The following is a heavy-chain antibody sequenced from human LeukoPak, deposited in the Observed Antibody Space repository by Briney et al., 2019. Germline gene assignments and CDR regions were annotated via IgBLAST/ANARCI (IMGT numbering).Heavy chain of an antibody. Sequence: GGSLRLSCAASGFTFSSYWMNWVRQAPGKGLEWVSYISSSTNTIYYADSVKGRFAISTDNAKNSVYLQMNSLRAEDTAVYYCARDRKNYDILFDSWGQGTLVTVSS. CDR3: ARDRKNYDILFDS. CDR1: GFTFSSYW. D-gene: IGHD3-9*01. CDR2: ISSSTNTI. J-gene: IGHJ4*02. V-gene: IGHV3-48*04.